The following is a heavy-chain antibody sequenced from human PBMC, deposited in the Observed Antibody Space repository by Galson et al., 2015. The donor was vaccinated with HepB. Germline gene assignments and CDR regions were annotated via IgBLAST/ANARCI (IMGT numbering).Heavy chain of an antibody. CDR1: GFTFSGYW. D-gene: IGHD7-27*01. CDR3: ARDVTGALDY. V-gene: IGHV3-7*05. Sequence: SLRLSCAASGFTFSGYWMAWVRQAPGKGLEWVANIKQDGIEKYYVDSVKGRFTISRDNAKNSLYLQMNSLRAEDTAVYHCARDVTGALDYWGQGTLVTVSS. J-gene: IGHJ4*02. CDR2: IKQDGIEK.